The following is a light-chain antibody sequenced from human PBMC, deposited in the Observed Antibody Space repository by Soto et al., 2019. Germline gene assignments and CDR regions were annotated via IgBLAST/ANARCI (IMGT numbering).Light chain of an antibody. Sequence: EIVLTQSPGSLSLSPGERASLSCRAGESVSSSYLAWYQQKPGQAPRLLIYGASSRATGIPDRFSGSGSGTDFTLTINDLEPEDFAVYYCQQCSKCPFGPGTKVDIK. V-gene: IGKV3D-20*02. CDR2: GAS. CDR1: ESVSSSY. J-gene: IGKJ3*01. CDR3: QQCSKCP.